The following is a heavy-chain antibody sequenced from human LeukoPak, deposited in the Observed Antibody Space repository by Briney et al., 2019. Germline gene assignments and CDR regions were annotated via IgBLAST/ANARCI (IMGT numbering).Heavy chain of an antibody. Sequence: GGSLRLSCAASGFTFSNYWMSWVRQAPGKGLEWVANIKQDRSEKYYVDSVKGRFTISRDKAKHSLYLQMNSLRAEDTAVYYCGRRAVAYSYDSSGYSPVYYFDYWGQGTLVTVSS. D-gene: IGHD3-22*01. J-gene: IGHJ4*02. CDR1: GFTFSNYW. V-gene: IGHV3-7*01. CDR2: IKQDRSEK. CDR3: GRRAVAYSYDSSGYSPVYYFDY.